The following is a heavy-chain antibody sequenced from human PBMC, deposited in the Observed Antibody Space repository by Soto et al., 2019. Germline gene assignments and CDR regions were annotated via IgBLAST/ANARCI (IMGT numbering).Heavy chain of an antibody. J-gene: IGHJ6*02. V-gene: IGHV3-33*01. CDR1: GFTFSSYG. Sequence: GGSLRLSCAASGFTFSSYGMHWVRQAPGKGLEWVAVIWYDGSNKYYADSVKGRFTISRDNSKNTLYLQMNSLRAEDTAVYYCARDFYCSGGSCYSAFYYYYGMDVWGQGTTVTVSS. CDR3: ARDFYCSGGSCYSAFYYYYGMDV. CDR2: IWYDGSNK. D-gene: IGHD2-15*01.